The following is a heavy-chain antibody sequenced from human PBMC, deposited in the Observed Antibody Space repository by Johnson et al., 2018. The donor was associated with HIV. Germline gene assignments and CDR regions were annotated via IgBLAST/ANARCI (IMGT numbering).Heavy chain of an antibody. CDR2: IKPDGSEK. D-gene: IGHD3-9*01. V-gene: IGHV3-7*01. CDR1: GFTFSSYW. J-gene: IGHJ3*02. Sequence: VQLVESGGGLVQPGGSLRLSCAASGFTFSSYWMSWVRQAPGKGLEWVANIKPDGSEKYYVDSVKGRFTISRDNAKKSLYLQMNSLRAEDTAVYYCARIPILRYFDWRYDAFDIWGQGTMVTVSS. CDR3: ARIPILRYFDWRYDAFDI.